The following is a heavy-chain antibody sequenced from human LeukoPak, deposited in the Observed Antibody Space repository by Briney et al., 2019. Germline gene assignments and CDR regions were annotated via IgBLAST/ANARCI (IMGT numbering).Heavy chain of an antibody. CDR1: GGSISSSSYC. D-gene: IGHD3-16*01. CDR3: ARHGGSLVSTPLFDP. J-gene: IGHJ5*02. V-gene: IGHV4-39*01. CDR2: IYYSGST. Sequence: SETLSLTCTVSGGSISSSSYCWGWIRQPPGKGLEWIGSIYYSGSTYYNPSLKSRVTISVDTSKNQFSLKLSSVTAADTAVYYCARHGGSLVSTPLFDPWGQGTLVTVSS.